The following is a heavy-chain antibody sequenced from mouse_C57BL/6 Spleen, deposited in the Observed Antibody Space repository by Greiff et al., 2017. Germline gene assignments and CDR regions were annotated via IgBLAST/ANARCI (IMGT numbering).Heavy chain of an antibody. CDR3: ARVVAVFDY. CDR1: GYSFTGYY. Sequence: VQLKQSGPELVKPGASVKISCKASGYSFTGYYMNWVKQSPEKSLEWIGEITPSTGGTTYNQKFKAKATLTVDKSSSTAYMQLKSLTSEDSAVYYCARVVAVFDYWGQGTTLTVSS. CDR2: ITPSTGGT. D-gene: IGHD1-1*02. V-gene: IGHV1-42*01. J-gene: IGHJ2*01.